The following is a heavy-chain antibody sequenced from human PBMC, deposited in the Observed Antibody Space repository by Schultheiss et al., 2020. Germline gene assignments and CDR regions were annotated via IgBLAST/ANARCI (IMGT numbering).Heavy chain of an antibody. V-gene: IGHV4-39*07. D-gene: IGHD5-18*01. CDR1: GGSISSSSYY. Sequence: SETLSLTCTVSGGSISSSSYYWGWIRQPPGKGLEWIGEIYHSGSTNYNPSLKSRVTISVDKSKNQFSLKLSSVTAADTAVYYCARARDTAMGDAFDIWGQGTMVTVSS. CDR2: IYHSGST. J-gene: IGHJ3*02. CDR3: ARARDTAMGDAFDI.